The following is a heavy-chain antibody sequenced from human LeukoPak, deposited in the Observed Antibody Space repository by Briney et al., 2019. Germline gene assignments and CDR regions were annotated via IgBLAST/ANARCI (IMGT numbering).Heavy chain of an antibody. V-gene: IGHV3-23*01. D-gene: IGHD2-2*01. Sequence: GGSLRLSCAASGFAFSSYAMSWVRQAPEKGLEWVSAISGSGGSTYYADSVKGRFTISRDNSKNTLYLQMNSLRAEDTAVYYCASSVYCSSTSCSFDYWGQGTLVTVSS. CDR3: ASSVYCSSTSCSFDY. CDR1: GFAFSSYA. CDR2: ISGSGGST. J-gene: IGHJ4*02.